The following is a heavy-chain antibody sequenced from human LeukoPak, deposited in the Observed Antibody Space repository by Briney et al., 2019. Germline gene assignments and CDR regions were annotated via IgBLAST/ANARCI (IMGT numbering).Heavy chain of an antibody. V-gene: IGHV1-2*02. Sequence: SVKVSCKASGYTFSSYGISWVRQAPGQGLEWMGWINPKSGGTNYAQKFRGRVTMTRDTSISTAYMELSGLRSDDTAVYYCARDSGLGPTWHPFDHWGQGTPVTVSS. CDR1: GYTFSSYG. CDR3: ARDSGLGPTWHPFDH. CDR2: INPKSGGT. D-gene: IGHD1-26*01. J-gene: IGHJ4*02.